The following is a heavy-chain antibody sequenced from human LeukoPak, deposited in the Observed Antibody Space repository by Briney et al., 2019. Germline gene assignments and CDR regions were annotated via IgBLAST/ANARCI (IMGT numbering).Heavy chain of an antibody. J-gene: IGHJ4*02. Sequence: PGGSLRLSCAASGVTFSNYSMNWVRQAPGKGLEWVSYISSSSSTMYYPDSVRGRFTISRDNAKNSLYLQINSLRAEDTAVYYCARAGSHRNSGYDYWGQGTLVTVSS. CDR1: GVTFSNYS. V-gene: IGHV3-48*04. CDR3: ARAGSHRNSGYDY. D-gene: IGHD5-12*01. CDR2: ISSSSSTM.